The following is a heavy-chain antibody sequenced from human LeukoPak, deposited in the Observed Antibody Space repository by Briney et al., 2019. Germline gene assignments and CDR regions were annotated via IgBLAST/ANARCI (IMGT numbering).Heavy chain of an antibody. Sequence: ASVKVSCKAAGYTFTSYGISWVRQAPGQGLEWMGWISVYNGNTHYAQKLQGRVTMTTDTSTSTAYMELRSLRSDDTAVYYCANGRAEWCGGDCYSKFDYWGQGTLVTVSS. CDR1: GYTFTSYG. CDR2: ISVYNGNT. CDR3: ANGRAEWCGGDCYSKFDY. V-gene: IGHV1-18*01. J-gene: IGHJ4*02. D-gene: IGHD2-21*02.